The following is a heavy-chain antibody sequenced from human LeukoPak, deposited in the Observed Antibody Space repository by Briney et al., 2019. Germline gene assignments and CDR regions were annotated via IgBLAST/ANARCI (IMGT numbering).Heavy chain of an antibody. J-gene: IGHJ4*02. CDR1: GFTFSSYS. D-gene: IGHD3-3*01. CDR2: ISSSSSTI. Sequence: GGSLRLSCAASGFTFSSYSMNWVRQAPGKGLEWVSYISSSSSTIHYADSVKGRFTISRDNAKNSLYLQMNSLRAEDTAVYYCARDREITIFGVVGASCFDYWGQGTLVTVSS. CDR3: ARDREITIFGVVGASCFDY. V-gene: IGHV3-48*01.